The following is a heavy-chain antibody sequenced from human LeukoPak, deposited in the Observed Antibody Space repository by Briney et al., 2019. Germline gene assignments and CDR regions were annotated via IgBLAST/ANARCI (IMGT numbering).Heavy chain of an antibody. V-gene: IGHV3-23*01. J-gene: IGHJ4*02. CDR3: ARVGALSSSWLLY. CDR1: GFTFSSYG. D-gene: IGHD6-13*01. CDR2: ISGSGGST. Sequence: GGSLRLSCAASGFTFSSYGMSWVRQAPGKGLEWVSAISGSGGSTYYADSVKGRFTISRDNSKNTLYLQMNSLRAEDTAVYFCARVGALSSSWLLYWGQGTLVTVSS.